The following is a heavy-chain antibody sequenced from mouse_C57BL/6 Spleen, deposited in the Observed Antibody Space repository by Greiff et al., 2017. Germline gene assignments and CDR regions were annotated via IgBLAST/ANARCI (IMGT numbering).Heavy chain of an antibody. Sequence: VQLQQSGAELARPGASVKLSCKASGYTFTSYGISWVKQRTGKGLEWIGEIYPRSGNNYYNEKLKGKATMTADKSSSTAYMELRSLTSEDSAVYFCARKGESGKGFAYWGQGTLVTVSA. J-gene: IGHJ3*01. CDR1: GYTFTSYG. CDR3: ARKGESGKGFAY. CDR2: IYPRSGNN. D-gene: IGHD3-1*01. V-gene: IGHV1-81*01.